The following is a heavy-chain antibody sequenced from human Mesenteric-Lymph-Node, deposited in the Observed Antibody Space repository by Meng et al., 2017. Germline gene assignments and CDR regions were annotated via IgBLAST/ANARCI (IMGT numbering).Heavy chain of an antibody. CDR1: GFTFSSYW. J-gene: IGHJ3*02. Sequence: GESLKISCAASGFTFSSYWMSWVRQAPGKGLEWVANIKQDGSEKYYVDSVKGRFTISRDNAKNSLYLQMNSLRAEDTAVYYCARDRDSSGYAPNAFDIWGQGTMVTVSS. V-gene: IGHV3-7*01. D-gene: IGHD3-22*01. CDR3: ARDRDSSGYAPNAFDI. CDR2: IKQDGSEK.